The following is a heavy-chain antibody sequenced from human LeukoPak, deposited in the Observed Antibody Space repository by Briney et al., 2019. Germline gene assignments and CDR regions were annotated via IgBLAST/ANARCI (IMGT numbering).Heavy chain of an antibody. Sequence: GGSLRLSCAASGFTFSSYAMSWVRQAPGKGLEWVSAISGGGGSTYYADSVKGRFTISRDNSKNTLYLQMNSLRAEDTAVYYCAKDLVFSGSSIDYWGQGTLVTVSS. CDR1: GFTFSSYA. D-gene: IGHD3-10*02. CDR3: AKDLVFSGSSIDY. CDR2: ISGGGGST. J-gene: IGHJ4*02. V-gene: IGHV3-23*01.